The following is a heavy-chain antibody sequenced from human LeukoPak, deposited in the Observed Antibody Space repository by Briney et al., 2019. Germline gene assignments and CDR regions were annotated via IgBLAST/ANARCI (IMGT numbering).Heavy chain of an antibody. D-gene: IGHD3-22*01. CDR3: ARHPYTSGPYFLSDY. Sequence: GESLKISCKGSGYSFTNYWIGWVRQMPGKGLEWMGIIYPGDSHTRYSPSFQGQVTISADKSISTAYLQWSSLKASDTAMYYCARHPYTSGPYFLSDYWGQGTLVTASS. J-gene: IGHJ4*02. CDR2: IYPGDSHT. CDR1: GYSFTNYW. V-gene: IGHV5-51*01.